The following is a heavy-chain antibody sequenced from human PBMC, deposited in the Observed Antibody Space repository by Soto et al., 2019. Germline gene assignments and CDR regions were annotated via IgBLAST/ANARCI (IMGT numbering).Heavy chain of an antibody. J-gene: IGHJ4*02. Sequence: QVQLQESGPGLVKPSQTLSLTCTVSGGSISSGGYYWSWIRQHPGKGLEWIGYIYYSGSTYYNPSLRSGVTISVDTSKNRFSLKLSSVTAADTAVYYCARSGVRGVIIRGGYFDYWGQGTLVTVSS. CDR1: GGSISSGGYY. V-gene: IGHV4-31*03. D-gene: IGHD3-10*01. CDR3: ARSGVRGVIIRGGYFDY. CDR2: IYYSGST.